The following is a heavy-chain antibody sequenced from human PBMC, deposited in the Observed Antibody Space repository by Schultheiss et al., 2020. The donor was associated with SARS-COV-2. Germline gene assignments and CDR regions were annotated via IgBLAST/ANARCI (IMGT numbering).Heavy chain of an antibody. J-gene: IGHJ6*02. CDR3: ARELAVAGYYYYGMDV. V-gene: IGHV4-59*01. CDR1: GGSISSYY. Sequence: SETLSLTCTVSGGSISSYYWSWIRQPPGKGLEWIGYIYYSGSTNYNPSLKSRVTISVDTSKNQFSLKLSSVTAADTAVYYCARELAVAGYYYYGMDVWGQGTTVTVS. CDR2: IYYSGST. D-gene: IGHD6-19*01.